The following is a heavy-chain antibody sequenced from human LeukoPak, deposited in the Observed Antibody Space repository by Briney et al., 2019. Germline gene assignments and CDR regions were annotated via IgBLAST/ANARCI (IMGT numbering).Heavy chain of an antibody. V-gene: IGHV1-69*05. CDR1: GGTFSSYA. Sequence: GSSVKVSCKASGGTFSSYAISWVRQAPGQGLEWMGGIIPIFGTANYAQKLQGRVTMTTDTSTSTAYMELRSLRSDDTAVYYCARVFSEYGSGSLVDYWGQGTLVTVSS. J-gene: IGHJ4*02. CDR3: ARVFSEYGSGSLVDY. D-gene: IGHD3-10*01. CDR2: IIPIFGTA.